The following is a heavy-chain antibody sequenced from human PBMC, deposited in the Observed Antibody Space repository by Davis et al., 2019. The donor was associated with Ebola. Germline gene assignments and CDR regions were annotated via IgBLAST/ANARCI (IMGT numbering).Heavy chain of an antibody. CDR3: ARGNDDYVAFDS. CDR2: IYYSGST. J-gene: IGHJ4*02. D-gene: IGHD4-17*01. CDR1: GDSITSINW. Sequence: SETLSLTCAVSGDSITSINWWTWVRQPPGKGLEWIGYIYYSGSTNYNPSLKSRVTISLDTSKNQFSLKMTSVTTADTAVYYCARGNDDYVAFDSWGQGNLVTVSS. V-gene: IGHV4-4*02.